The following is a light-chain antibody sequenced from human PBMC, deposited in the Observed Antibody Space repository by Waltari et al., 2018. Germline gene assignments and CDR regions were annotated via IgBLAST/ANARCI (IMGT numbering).Light chain of an antibody. CDR2: EVS. V-gene: IGLV2-14*02. Sequence: QSALTQPASVSGSPGQSITISCTGTSGDVGGYNLVSWYQHPPGQAPNRMIYEVSERPLGVSNRFAGSKSGGTASLTISGLQADDEADYYCSSYTNTRIYVFGTGTKVTVL. CDR3: SSYTNTRIYV. CDR1: SGDVGGYNL. J-gene: IGLJ1*01.